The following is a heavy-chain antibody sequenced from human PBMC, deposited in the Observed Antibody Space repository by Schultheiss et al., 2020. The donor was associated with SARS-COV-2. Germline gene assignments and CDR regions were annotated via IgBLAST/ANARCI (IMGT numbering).Heavy chain of an antibody. D-gene: IGHD2-15*01. CDR3: ARGICSGGSCYYFDY. CDR1: GGSFSGYY. J-gene: IGHJ4*02. CDR2: INHSGST. V-gene: IGHV4-34*01. Sequence: SETLSLTCAVYGGSFSGYYWSWIRQPPGKGLEWIGEINHSGSTNYNPSLKSRVTISVDTSKNQFSLKLSSVTAADTAVYYCARGICSGGSCYYFDYWGQGTLVTVSS.